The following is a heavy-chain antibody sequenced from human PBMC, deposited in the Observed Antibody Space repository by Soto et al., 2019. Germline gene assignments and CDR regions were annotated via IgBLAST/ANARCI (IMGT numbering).Heavy chain of an antibody. D-gene: IGHD3-16*01. J-gene: IGHJ6*02. V-gene: IGHV1-69*05. Sequence: QVQLVQSGAEVKKPGSSVKVSCKASGGTFSSYAINWVRQAPGQGLEWMGGIIPIFGTADYAQKFQGRVTXTXXXSXXXXXXXXXXXRSEXTAXXXXAXCLLGVNYYYGMDVWGQGTTVTV. CDR1: GGTFSSYA. CDR2: IIPIFGTA. CDR3: AXCLLGVNYYYGMDV.